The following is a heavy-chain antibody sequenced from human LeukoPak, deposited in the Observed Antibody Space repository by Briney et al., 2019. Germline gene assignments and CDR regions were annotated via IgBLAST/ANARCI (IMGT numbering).Heavy chain of an antibody. CDR3: AKDLVTGSLDY. V-gene: IGHV3-9*01. J-gene: IGHJ4*02. CDR1: GFPFDEHA. Sequence: PGGSLRLSCAASGFPFDEHAMHWVRQAPGKGLEWVSGISYSSETIGYVDSVRGRFTISRDNSKNTLYLQMNSLRAEDTAIYYCAKDLVTGSLDYWGQGTLVTVSS. D-gene: IGHD3-10*01. CDR2: ISYSSETI.